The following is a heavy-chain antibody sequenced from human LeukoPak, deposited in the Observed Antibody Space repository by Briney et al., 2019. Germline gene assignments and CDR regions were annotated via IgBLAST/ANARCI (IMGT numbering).Heavy chain of an antibody. CDR1: GYTFTNYA. J-gene: IGHJ4*02. CDR2: INAGNGNT. Sequence: ASVKVSCKASGYTFTNYAIHWVRQAPGQRLEWMGWINAGNGNTKYLQRFQGRVTITRDTSASTAYMELSSLRYEDRAVFYRARGPIAAVAFFDYWGQGTLVSVSS. CDR3: ARGPIAAVAFFDY. D-gene: IGHD6-13*01. V-gene: IGHV1-3*01.